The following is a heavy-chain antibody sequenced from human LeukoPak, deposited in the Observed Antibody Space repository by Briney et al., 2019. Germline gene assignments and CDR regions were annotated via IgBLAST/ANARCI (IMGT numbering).Heavy chain of an antibody. J-gene: IGHJ4*02. D-gene: IGHD1-7*01. V-gene: IGHV3-23*01. Sequence: GGSLRLSCAASGFTFRSFAMSWVRQAPGKGLEWVSAISDSGISTYFADSVKGRFTISRDNSKNTLYLQMNSLRAEDTAVYYCARSSRELRGYAPWELMPPFDYWGQGTLVTVSS. CDR2: ISDSGIST. CDR3: ARSSRELRGYAPWELMPPFDY. CDR1: GFTFRSFA.